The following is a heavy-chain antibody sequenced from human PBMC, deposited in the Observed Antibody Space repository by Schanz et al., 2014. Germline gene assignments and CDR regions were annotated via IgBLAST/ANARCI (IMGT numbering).Heavy chain of an antibody. D-gene: IGHD6-13*01. CDR2: ISAYNGHT. V-gene: IGHV1-18*01. CDR1: GYTFTSYD. CDR3: ASSGAGYSSSWDFDY. Sequence: QVQLIQSGAEVKKPGASVKVSCTASGYTFTSYDINWVRQAPGQGLEWMGWISAYNGHTDYAQKFQGRVTFTADKSTSTAYMELSSLKSEDTAVYYCASSGAGYSSSWDFDYWGQGTLVTVSS. J-gene: IGHJ4*02.